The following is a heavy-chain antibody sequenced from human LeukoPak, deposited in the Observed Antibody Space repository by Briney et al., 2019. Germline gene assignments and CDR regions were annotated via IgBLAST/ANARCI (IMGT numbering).Heavy chain of an antibody. CDR3: AREVTAMVDY. J-gene: IGHJ4*02. D-gene: IGHD5-18*01. Sequence: PSEALPLTCTVSGGSISSGGYYWSWIRQHPGEGLEWIRYIYYSWSTYYNPSLKSRVTISVDTSKNQFSLKLSCVTAADTAVYYCAREVTAMVDYWGEGTLDTVSS. V-gene: IGHV4-31*03. CDR2: IYYSWST. CDR1: GGSISSGGYY.